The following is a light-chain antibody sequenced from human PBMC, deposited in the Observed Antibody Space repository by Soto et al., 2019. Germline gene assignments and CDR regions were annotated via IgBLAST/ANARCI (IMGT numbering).Light chain of an antibody. CDR2: KAS. CDR1: QSISDW. J-gene: IGKJ5*01. CDR3: QQYNSYPIT. V-gene: IGKV1-5*03. Sequence: DIQMTQSPSTLSASVGDRVTITSRASQSISDWLAWYQQKPGKAPKLLIYKASGLESGVPSRFSGSGSGTEFTLTITSLQPDDFATYYCQQYNSYPITFGQGTRLEIK.